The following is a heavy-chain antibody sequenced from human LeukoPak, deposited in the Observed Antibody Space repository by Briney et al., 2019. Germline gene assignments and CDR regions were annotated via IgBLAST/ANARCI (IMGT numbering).Heavy chain of an antibody. D-gene: IGHD6-6*01. CDR3: ARAGLAARRHNWFDP. J-gene: IGHJ5*02. CDR1: GGSTSSGSYY. Sequence: SETLSLTCTVSGGSTSSGSYYWSWIRQPAGKGLEWIGRIYTSGSTNYNPSLKSRVTISVDTSKNQFSLKLSSVTAADTAVYYCARAGLAARRHNWFDPWGQGTLVTVSS. V-gene: IGHV4-61*02. CDR2: IYTSGST.